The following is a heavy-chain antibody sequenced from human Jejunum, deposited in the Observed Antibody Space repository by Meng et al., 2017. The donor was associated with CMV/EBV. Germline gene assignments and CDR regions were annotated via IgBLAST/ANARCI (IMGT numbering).Heavy chain of an antibody. CDR2: IKEDGSEK. CDR3: ARGEYQLLFGAFDI. V-gene: IGHV3-7*01. Sequence: GFTFSSYWMSWVRQAPGKGLEWVASIKEDGSEKHYVDSVKGRFTISRDNAKNSLYLQMNSLRAEDTAVYYCARGEYQLLFGAFDIWGQGTMVTVSS. D-gene: IGHD2-2*01. CDR1: GFTFSSYW. J-gene: IGHJ3*02.